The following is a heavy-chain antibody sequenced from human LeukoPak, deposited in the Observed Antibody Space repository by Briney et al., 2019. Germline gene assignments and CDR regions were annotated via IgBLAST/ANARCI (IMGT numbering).Heavy chain of an antibody. CDR3: AKDQRPLYDGPGYFDS. CDR2: ISSRGTYK. Sequence: KSGGSLRLSCAASGFSFSSYSLNWVRQAPGKGLEWVSSISSRGTYKNSADSLKGRFTISRDNAKNSLFLQMNTLRVEDTAVYYCAKDQRPLYDGPGYFDSWGQGTLVIVSS. D-gene: IGHD3-10*01. V-gene: IGHV3-21*01. CDR1: GFSFSSYS. J-gene: IGHJ4*02.